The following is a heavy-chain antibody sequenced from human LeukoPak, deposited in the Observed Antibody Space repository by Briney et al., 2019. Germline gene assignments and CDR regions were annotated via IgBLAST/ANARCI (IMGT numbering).Heavy chain of an antibody. CDR2: IYTSGST. CDR1: GVSISSYY. J-gene: IGHJ2*01. Sequence: PAESLTLTCTASGVSISSYYRSWIRQPAGKGLEWIGRIYTSGSTNYNPSLKSRVTISVDTSKNQFSLKLSSVTAADTAVYYCARDQAFASKSRSEYFDLWGRGTLVPVSS. CDR3: ARDQAFASKSRSEYFDL. V-gene: IGHV4-4*07. D-gene: IGHD1-14*01.